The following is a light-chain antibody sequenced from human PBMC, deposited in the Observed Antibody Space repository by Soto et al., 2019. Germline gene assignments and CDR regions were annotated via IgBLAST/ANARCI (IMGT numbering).Light chain of an antibody. V-gene: IGLV2-14*01. CDR1: SSDVGGYNY. CDR3: SSYTSSTTLI. Sequence: QSALTQPASVSVSPGQSITISCTGTSSDVGGYNYVSWYQQHPDKAPKLMIYDVSNRPSGVSNRFSGSKSGNTASLTISGLQAEDEADYYCSSYTSSTTLIFGGGTKVTVL. CDR2: DVS. J-gene: IGLJ2*01.